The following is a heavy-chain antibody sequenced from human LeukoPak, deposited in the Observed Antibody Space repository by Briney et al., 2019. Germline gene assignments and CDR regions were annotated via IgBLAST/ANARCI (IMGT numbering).Heavy chain of an antibody. CDR1: GFTFSRYS. D-gene: IGHD6-19*01. J-gene: IGHJ4*02. CDR3: AKDLIGSGWY. CDR2: LSYDGSSE. Sequence: GGSLRLSCAASGFTFSRYSMHWVRQAPGKGLEWVALLSYDGSSEYYADSVKGRFTISRDNSKNTLYLQMNSLRAEDTAVYYCAKDLIGSGWYWGQGTLVTVSS. V-gene: IGHV3-30*04.